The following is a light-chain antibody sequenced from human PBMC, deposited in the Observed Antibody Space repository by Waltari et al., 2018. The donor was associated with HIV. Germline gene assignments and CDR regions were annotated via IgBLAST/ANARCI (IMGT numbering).Light chain of an antibody. J-gene: IGLJ2*01. CDR1: NSDVRASNY. CDR2: EVT. V-gene: IGLV2-14*01. CDR3: SSKTTTDFVT. Sequence: QSALTQPASVSGSPGPSLTISCIRPNSDVRASNYLFWYQQHPGEAPRLLIYEVTNRPSGISYRFSGSKSGNTASLTISGLQAEDEADYYCSSKTTTDFVTFGGGTKLTVL.